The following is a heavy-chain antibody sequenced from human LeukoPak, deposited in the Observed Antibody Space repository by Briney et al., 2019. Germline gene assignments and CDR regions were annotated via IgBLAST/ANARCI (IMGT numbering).Heavy chain of an antibody. J-gene: IGHJ3*02. Sequence: ASVKVSCKASRYTFTGYYMHWVRQAPGQGLEWMGWINPNSGGTNYAQKFQGRVTMTRDTSISTAYMELSRLRSDDTAVYYCASVQGNYDILTGDDAFDIWGQGTMVTVSS. CDR3: ASVQGNYDILTGDDAFDI. V-gene: IGHV1-2*02. D-gene: IGHD3-9*01. CDR2: INPNSGGT. CDR1: RYTFTGYY.